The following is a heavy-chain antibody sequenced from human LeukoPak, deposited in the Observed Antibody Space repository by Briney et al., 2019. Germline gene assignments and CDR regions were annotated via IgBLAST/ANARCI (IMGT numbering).Heavy chain of an antibody. J-gene: IGHJ5*02. CDR2: MNPKTGGT. Sequence: ASVKVSCKASGYTFTGYYMHWVRQAPGQGLEWMGWMNPKTGGTNYAQQFQGRVTMTRDASISTAYMELSRVRSEDTAVYYCARLPPRYSSSLIPWFDPWGQGTLVTVSS. CDR1: GYTFTGYY. D-gene: IGHD6-13*01. V-gene: IGHV1-2*02. CDR3: ARLPPRYSSSLIPWFDP.